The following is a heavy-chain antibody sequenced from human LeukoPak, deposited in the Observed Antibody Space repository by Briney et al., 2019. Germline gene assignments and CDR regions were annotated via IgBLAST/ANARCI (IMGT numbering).Heavy chain of an antibody. D-gene: IGHD1-14*01. V-gene: IGHV1-69*04. CDR2: IIPIFDIV. Sequence: GASVKVSCKASGGTFSSYAISWVRQAPGQGLEWMGRIIPIFDIVNYTQKFQGRVTITADTITNTAYMELSSLRSEDTAVYFCARAPAGMDVWGQGTTVIVSS. CDR1: GGTFSSYA. CDR3: ARAPAGMDV. J-gene: IGHJ6*02.